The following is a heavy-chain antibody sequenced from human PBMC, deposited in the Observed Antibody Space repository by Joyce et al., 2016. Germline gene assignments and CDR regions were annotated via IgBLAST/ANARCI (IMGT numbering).Heavy chain of an antibody. CDR1: GFSFSGYY. V-gene: IGHV1-2*02. CDR3: AREYGGTFYFDY. D-gene: IGHD4-23*01. CDR2: SNPDRGDT. J-gene: IGHJ4*02. Sequence: QVQLVQSGAEVKNPGASVKVSCKASGFSFSGYYIHWERQAPGQGRGRMGWSNPDRGDTIYAQKFQGRVTMTRDTSISTVYLELGRLTSDDTALYYCAREYGGTFYFDYWGQVTLVTVSS.